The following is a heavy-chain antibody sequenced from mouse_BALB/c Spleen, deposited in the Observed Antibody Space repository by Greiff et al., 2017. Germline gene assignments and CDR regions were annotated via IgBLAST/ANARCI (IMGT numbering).Heavy chain of an antibody. D-gene: IGHD2-1*01. CDR3: ARLRGNGNYEFAY. V-gene: IGHV3-8*02. CDR1: GDSITSGY. CDR2: ISYSGST. Sequence: EVQLVESGPSLVKPSQTLSLTCSVTGDSITSGYWNWIRKFPGNKLEYMGYISYSGSTYYNPSLKSRISITRDTSKNQYYLQLNSVTTEDTATYYCARLRGNGNYEFAYWGQGTLVTVSA. J-gene: IGHJ3*01.